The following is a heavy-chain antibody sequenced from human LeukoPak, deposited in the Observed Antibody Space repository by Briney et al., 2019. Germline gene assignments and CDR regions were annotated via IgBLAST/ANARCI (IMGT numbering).Heavy chain of an antibody. CDR3: ARSGIVGATTLVDY. V-gene: IGHV1-46*01. J-gene: IGHJ4*02. CDR1: GYTFTSYY. Sequence: ASVKVSCKASGYTFTSYYMHWVRQAPGQGLEWMGIINPSGGSTSYAQKFQGRVTMTRDTSISTAYMELSRLRSDDTAVYYCARSGIVGATTLVDYWGQGTLVTVSS. CDR2: INPSGGST. D-gene: IGHD1-26*01.